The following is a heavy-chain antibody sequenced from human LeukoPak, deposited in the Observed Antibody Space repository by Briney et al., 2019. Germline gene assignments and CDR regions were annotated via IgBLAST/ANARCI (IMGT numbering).Heavy chain of an antibody. J-gene: IGHJ4*02. CDR2: IDYSGST. CDR3: AREYTLYRSGWFLDY. D-gene: IGHD6-19*01. V-gene: IGHV4-39*07. Sequence: SETLSLTCTVSGDSSSNSIYYWGWIRQPPGKGLEWIGSIDYSGSTYYNPSLKSRATVSIDTSKNQFSLKLSSVTAADTAVYYCAREYTLYRSGWFLDYWGQGTVVTVSS. CDR1: GDSSSNSIYY.